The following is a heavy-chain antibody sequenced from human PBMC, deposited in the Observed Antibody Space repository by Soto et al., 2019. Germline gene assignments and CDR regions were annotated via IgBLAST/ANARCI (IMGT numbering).Heavy chain of an antibody. J-gene: IGHJ3*01. CDR1: GFAFNGFA. D-gene: IGHD2-2*01. Sequence: EVQLVESGGGLVLPGESLKLSCAASGFAFNGFALHWIRQAPGKRLEWLGRIRTRSSDYATEYGASVRGRFTISRDDSQKTAYLQMKSMETEDPAMYYCARLRTSWANDAFDVWGLGTLVIVSS. CDR2: IRTRSSDYAT. V-gene: IGHV3-73*02. CDR3: ARLRTSWANDAFDV.